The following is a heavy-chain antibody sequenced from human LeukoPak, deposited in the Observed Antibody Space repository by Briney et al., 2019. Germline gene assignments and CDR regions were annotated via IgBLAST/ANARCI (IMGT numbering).Heavy chain of an antibody. CDR1: GGSFSGYY. J-gene: IGHJ4*02. D-gene: IGHD3-16*02. V-gene: IGHV4-34*01. CDR3: ARRKGPIYDYVWGSYRYTGGLDY. CDR2: INHSGST. Sequence: SETLSLTCAVYGGSFSGYYWSWIRQPPGKGLEWIGEINHSGSTNYNPSLKSRVTISVDTSKNQFSLKLSSVTAADTAVYYCARRKGPIYDYVWGSYRYTGGLDYWGQGTLVTVSS.